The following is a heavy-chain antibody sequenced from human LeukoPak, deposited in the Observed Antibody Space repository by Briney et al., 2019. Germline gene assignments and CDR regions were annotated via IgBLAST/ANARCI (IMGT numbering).Heavy chain of an antibody. J-gene: IGHJ3*02. V-gene: IGHV3-20*04. CDR1: GFTFDDYG. CDR3: ARGQNYYGSGSQTFDI. CDR2: INWNGGST. Sequence: GGSLRLSCAASGFTFDDYGMSWVRQAPGKGLEWVSGINWNGGSTGYADSVKGRFTISRANAKNSLYLQVSSLRAEDTAWYYCARGQNYYGSGSQTFDIWGQGTMVTVSS. D-gene: IGHD3-10*01.